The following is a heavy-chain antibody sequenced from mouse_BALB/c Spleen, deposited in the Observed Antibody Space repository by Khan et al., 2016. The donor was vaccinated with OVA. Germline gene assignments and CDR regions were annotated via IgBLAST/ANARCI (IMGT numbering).Heavy chain of an antibody. V-gene: IGHV9-3-1*01. CDR3: ARVRYSGTMDY. J-gene: IGHJ4*01. CDR1: GYTFTTYG. Sequence: QIQLVQSGPELKKPGVTVKISCKASGYTFTTYGMNWVKQAPGKGLKWMGWINTYTGVPTYVDDFKGRFAFSLDTSASTAYLQINNLKNEDTATYFCARVRYSGTMDYWGQGTGVTGSS. CDR2: INTYTGVP. D-gene: IGHD2-14*01.